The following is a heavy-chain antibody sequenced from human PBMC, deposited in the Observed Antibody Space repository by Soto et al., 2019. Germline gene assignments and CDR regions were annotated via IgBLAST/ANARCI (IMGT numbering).Heavy chain of an antibody. J-gene: IGHJ3*02. V-gene: IGHV1-69*02. D-gene: IGHD6-19*01. Sequence: QVQLVQSGAEVKKPGSSVKVSCKASGGTFSSYTISWVRQAPGQGLEWMGRIIPILGIANYAQKFQGRVTINADKSTSTAYMELSSLRSEDTAVYYCAMSSAPRVAFDIWGQGTMVTVSS. CDR1: GGTFSSYT. CDR3: AMSSAPRVAFDI. CDR2: IIPILGIA.